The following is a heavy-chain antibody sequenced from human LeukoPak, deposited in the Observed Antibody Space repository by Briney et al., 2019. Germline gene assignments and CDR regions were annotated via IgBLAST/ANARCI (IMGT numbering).Heavy chain of an antibody. CDR2: IYYTGSA. J-gene: IGHJ4*01. D-gene: IGHD3-3*01. Sequence: SQTLSLTCTVSGESISSSGDFWSWIRQRPGKGLEWIGYIYYTGSAYYNPSLESRVTISVDTSENQFSLRLNTVTAADTAVYYCARGSEFFAYWGQGIQIIVSS. V-gene: IGHV4-31*03. CDR3: ARGSEFFAY. CDR1: GESISSSGDF.